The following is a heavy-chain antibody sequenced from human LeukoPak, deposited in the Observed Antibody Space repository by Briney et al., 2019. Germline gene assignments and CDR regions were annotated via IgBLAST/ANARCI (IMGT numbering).Heavy chain of an antibody. CDR3: ARGGQNNWVYFDY. Sequence: GESLQISCKTSGYIFTSSWIGWVRQLPGKGLEWMGIIYPGDSDTRYSPSFQGQVTISADKSISTAYLQWSSLKASDTAVYYCARGGQNNWVYFDYWGQGTLVTVSS. D-gene: IGHD1-20*01. J-gene: IGHJ4*02. V-gene: IGHV5-51*01. CDR1: GYIFTSSW. CDR2: IYPGDSDT.